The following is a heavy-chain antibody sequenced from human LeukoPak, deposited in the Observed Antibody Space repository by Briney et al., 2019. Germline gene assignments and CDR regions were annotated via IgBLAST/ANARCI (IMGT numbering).Heavy chain of an antibody. CDR2: IKEDGSER. Sequence: GGSLRLSCAASGFSFSSFWMSWLRQAPGKGREWVAKIKEDGSERNYVDSVKGRFTISRDNAKNSLYLQMDSLRAEDTAVYYCARGGNWFIDRWGQGTLVTVSS. CDR1: GFSFSSFW. V-gene: IGHV3-7*01. J-gene: IGHJ5*02. CDR3: ARGGNWFIDR. D-gene: IGHD1-20*01.